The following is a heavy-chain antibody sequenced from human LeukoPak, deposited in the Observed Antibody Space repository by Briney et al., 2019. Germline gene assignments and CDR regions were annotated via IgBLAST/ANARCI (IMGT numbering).Heavy chain of an antibody. Sequence: GGSLRLSCAASGFTFSSYEMNWVRQAPRKGLEWVSYISSSGSTIYYADSVKGRFTISRDNAKNSLDLQMNSLRAEDTAVYYCARPFSSGWYWYYYYGMDVWGQGTTVTVSS. D-gene: IGHD6-19*01. V-gene: IGHV3-48*03. CDR3: ARPFSSGWYWYYYYGMDV. CDR2: ISSSGSTI. CDR1: GFTFSSYE. J-gene: IGHJ6*02.